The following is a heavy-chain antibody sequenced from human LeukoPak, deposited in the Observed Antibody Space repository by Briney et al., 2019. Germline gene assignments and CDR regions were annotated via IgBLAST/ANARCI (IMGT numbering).Heavy chain of an antibody. J-gene: IGHJ3*02. CDR2: FYTSGST. D-gene: IGHD3-22*01. V-gene: IGHV4-4*07. CDR3: VKDYYYYDSNGYYVNDGFHI. CDR1: GASIRDYY. Sequence: SETLTLTCSVSGASIRDYYWNWIRQPAGKGLGWIGRFYTSGSTNYNPSLRGRATMSVDTSKNQLSLKVTSVAAADTAVYYCVKDYYYYDSNGYYVNDGFHIWGQGTMVIVSP.